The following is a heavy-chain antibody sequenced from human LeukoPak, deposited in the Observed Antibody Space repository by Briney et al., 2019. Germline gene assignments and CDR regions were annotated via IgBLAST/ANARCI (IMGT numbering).Heavy chain of an antibody. CDR2: IYYVGSP. Sequence: SETLSPTCSVSGDSIRSGDSYWGWIRQDPRKGLEWIASIYYVGSPHYNPSLNSRRVTMSVDTTKNQFSLTLTSVTAADTAVYYCARLPITKRAMDVWGQGTTVTVSS. J-gene: IGHJ6*02. D-gene: IGHD3-3*01. CDR3: ARLPITKRAMDV. CDR1: GDSIRSGDSY. V-gene: IGHV4-39*01.